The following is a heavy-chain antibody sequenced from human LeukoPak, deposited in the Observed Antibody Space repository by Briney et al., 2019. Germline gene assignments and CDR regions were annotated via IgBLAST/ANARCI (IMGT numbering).Heavy chain of an antibody. V-gene: IGHV3-7*01. D-gene: IGHD3-3*01. Sequence: ETLSLTCTVSGGSISSGGYYWSWVRQAPGKGLEWVANIKQDGSEKYYVDSVKGRFTISRDNAKNSLYLQMNSLRAEDTAVYYCARERQNKDFWSGGDYWGQGTLVTVSS. J-gene: IGHJ4*02. CDR2: IKQDGSEK. CDR3: ARERQNKDFWSGGDY. CDR1: GGSISSGGYY.